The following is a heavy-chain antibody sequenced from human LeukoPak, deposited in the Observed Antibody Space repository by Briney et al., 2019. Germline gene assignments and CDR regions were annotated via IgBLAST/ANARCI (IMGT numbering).Heavy chain of an antibody. Sequence: ASVKVSCKASGYTFTSYDINWVRQATGQGLEWMGWMNPNSGNTGYAQKFQGRVTMTRNTSIRTAYMELNSLRSEDTAVYYCAVRGVTGPYYYYAMDVWGQGTTVTVSS. D-gene: IGHD3-10*01. V-gene: IGHV1-8*01. CDR1: GYTFTSYD. J-gene: IGHJ6*02. CDR3: AVRGVTGPYYYYAMDV. CDR2: MNPNSGNT.